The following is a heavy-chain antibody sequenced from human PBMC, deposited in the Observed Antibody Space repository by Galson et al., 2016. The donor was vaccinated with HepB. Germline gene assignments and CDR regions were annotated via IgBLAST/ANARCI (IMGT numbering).Heavy chain of an antibody. D-gene: IGHD2-2*01. J-gene: IGHJ5*01. CDR2: AWHVGDQK. CDR1: GFIFGDDL. Sequence: SLRLSCAASGFIFGDDLMHWVRQAPGKGLEWVAIAWHVGDQKYYADSVKGRFTISRDNSKNTLYLQMNSLRAEDTAVYYCVREEGCDSCQSGGFDSWGQGTLVTVSS. V-gene: IGHV3-33*01. CDR3: VREEGCDSCQSGGFDS.